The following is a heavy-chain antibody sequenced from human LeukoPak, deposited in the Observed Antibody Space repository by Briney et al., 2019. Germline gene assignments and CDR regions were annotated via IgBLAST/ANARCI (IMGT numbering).Heavy chain of an antibody. CDR3: ARHSLWFGDRMSGAFDI. J-gene: IGHJ3*02. CDR1: GGSISSYY. Sequence: PSETLSLTCTVSGGSISSYYWSWIRQPPGKGLEWIGYFYNSGSTNYNPSLKSRVTISLDTSKNQFSLKLSSVTAADTAVYYCARHSLWFGDRMSGAFDIWGQGTMVTVSS. V-gene: IGHV4-59*08. D-gene: IGHD3-10*01. CDR2: FYNSGST.